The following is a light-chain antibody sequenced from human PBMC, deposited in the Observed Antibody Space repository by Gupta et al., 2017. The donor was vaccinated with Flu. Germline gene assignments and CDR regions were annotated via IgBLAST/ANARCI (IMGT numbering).Light chain of an antibody. J-gene: IGLJ3*02. V-gene: IGLV1-40*01. CDR1: SPNIGAGFD. Sequence: QSVLTQPPSASGAPGQRVTISCIGGSPNIGAGFDVHWYQQTPGAAPSPLIYNNDNRPSGVPDRFSGSQSGTSASLAISGLQAEDEADYYCQSYDTSVSAWVFGGGTKVTVL. CDR3: QSYDTSVSAWV. CDR2: NND.